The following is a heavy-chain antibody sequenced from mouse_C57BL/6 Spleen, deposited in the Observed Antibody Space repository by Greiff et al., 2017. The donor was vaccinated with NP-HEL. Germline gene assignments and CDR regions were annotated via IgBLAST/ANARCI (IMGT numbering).Heavy chain of an antibody. D-gene: IGHD1-1*01. Sequence: VQLQQSGPGLVQPSQSLSITCTVSGFSLTSYGVHWVRQSPGKGLEWLGVIWSGGSTDYNAAFISRLSISKDNSKSQVFFKMNSLQADDTAIYYCARNYYGSSYYFDVWGIGTTVTVSS. CDR1: GFSLTSYG. CDR3: ARNYYGSSYYFDV. V-gene: IGHV2-2*01. J-gene: IGHJ1*03. CDR2: IWSGGST.